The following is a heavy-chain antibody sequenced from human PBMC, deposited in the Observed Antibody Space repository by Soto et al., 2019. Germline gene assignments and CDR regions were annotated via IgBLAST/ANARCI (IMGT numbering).Heavy chain of an antibody. D-gene: IGHD2-2*01. CDR3: ARGPERVVPAALYFDY. Sequence: NPSETLSLTCAVYGGSFSGYYWSWIRQPPGKGLEWIGEINHSGSTNYNPSLKSRVTISVDTSKNQFSLKLSSVTAADTAVYYCARGPERVVPAALYFDYWGQGTLVTVSS. CDR1: GGSFSGYY. V-gene: IGHV4-34*01. CDR2: INHSGST. J-gene: IGHJ4*02.